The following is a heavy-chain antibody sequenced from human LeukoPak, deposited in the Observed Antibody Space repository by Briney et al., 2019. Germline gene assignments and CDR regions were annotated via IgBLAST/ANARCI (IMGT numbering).Heavy chain of an antibody. V-gene: IGHV3-23*01. CDR1: GFTFSSYA. D-gene: IGHD6-19*01. J-gene: IGHJ4*02. CDR3: GRGIAVVSHNFDY. CDR2: TSGSGGNT. Sequence: GGSLRLSCAASGFTFSSYAMSWVRQAPGKGLEWVSTTSGSGGNTYYGDSVKGRFTISRDNSNNTLYLQMNSLRAEDTAVYFCGRGIAVVSHNFDYWGQGTLVTVSS.